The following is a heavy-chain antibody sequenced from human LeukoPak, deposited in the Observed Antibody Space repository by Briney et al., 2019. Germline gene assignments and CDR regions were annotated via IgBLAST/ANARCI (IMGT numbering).Heavy chain of an antibody. CDR2: ISSSGGTT. J-gene: IGHJ6*02. Sequence: GGSLRLSCSASGFPFSSYAMHWVRQAPGKGLEYVSAISSSGGTTYYADSVKGRFTISRDNSKNTLYVQMSSLRVEDTAVYYCGKPLWVRGVTHYDLTYYGMDVWGQGPTVTVSS. CDR3: GKPLWVRGVTHYDLTYYGMDV. CDR1: GFPFSSYA. V-gene: IGHV3-64*05. D-gene: IGHD3-10*01.